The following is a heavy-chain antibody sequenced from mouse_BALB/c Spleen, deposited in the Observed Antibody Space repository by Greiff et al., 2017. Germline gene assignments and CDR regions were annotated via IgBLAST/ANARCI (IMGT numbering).Heavy chain of an antibody. CDR1: GYTFSSYW. CDR2: ILPGSGST. J-gene: IGHJ4*01. CDR3: ARRVDYRYDGYAMDY. Sequence: QVQLQQSGAELMKPGASVKISCKATGYTFSSYWIEWVKQRPGHGLEWIGEILPGSGSTNYNEKFKGKATFTADTSSNTAYMQLSSLTSEDSAVYYCARRVDYRYDGYAMDYWGQGTSVTVSS. D-gene: IGHD2-14*01. V-gene: IGHV1-9*01.